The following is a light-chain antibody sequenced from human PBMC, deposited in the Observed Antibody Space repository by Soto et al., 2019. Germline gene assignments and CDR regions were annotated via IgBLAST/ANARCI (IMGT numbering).Light chain of an antibody. CDR3: QQSYSTPRLT. Sequence: DIQMTQSPSSLSASGGDRVTITCRASQSISSYLNWYQQKPGKAPKLLIYAASSLQSGVPSRFSGSGSGTDFTLTISSLQPEDFATYYCQQSYSTPRLTFGGGTKVDI. CDR1: QSISSY. J-gene: IGKJ4*01. CDR2: AAS. V-gene: IGKV1-39*01.